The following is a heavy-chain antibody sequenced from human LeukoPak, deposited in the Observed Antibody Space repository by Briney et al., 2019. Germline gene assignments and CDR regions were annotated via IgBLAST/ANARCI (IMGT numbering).Heavy chain of an antibody. J-gene: IGHJ4*02. CDR2: THDSGNS. CDR3: ARDRSAAPADY. CDR1: GGSITNNY. D-gene: IGHD6-13*01. V-gene: IGHV4-59*13. Sequence: PSETLSLTCTVSGGSITNNYWAWIRQPPGKGLEWIGYTHDSGNSNYNPSLRSRVTISIDTSKNQFSLELTSVTAADTAVYYCARDRSAAPADYWGQGTLVTVSS.